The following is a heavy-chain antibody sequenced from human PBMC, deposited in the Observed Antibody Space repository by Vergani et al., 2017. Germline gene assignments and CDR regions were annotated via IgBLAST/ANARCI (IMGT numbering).Heavy chain of an antibody. V-gene: IGHV3-23*01. CDR2: ISGSGGST. D-gene: IGHD3-22*01. J-gene: IGHJ4*02. CDR3: AKDSIVVVITLTLDY. Sequence: EVQLLESGGGLVQPGGSLRLSCAASGFTFSSYAMSWVRQAPGKGLEWVSAISGSGGSTYSADSVKGRFTISRDNSKNTLYLQMNSLRAEDTAVYYCAKDSIVVVITLTLDYWGQGTLVTVSS. CDR1: GFTFSSYA.